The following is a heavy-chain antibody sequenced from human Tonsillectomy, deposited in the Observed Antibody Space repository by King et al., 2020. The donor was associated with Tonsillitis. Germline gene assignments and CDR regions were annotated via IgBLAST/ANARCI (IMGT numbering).Heavy chain of an antibody. V-gene: IGHV4-4*02. CDR3: ARGKSSGYYGSYYFDY. CDR1: GDSISSSNW. J-gene: IGHJ4*02. D-gene: IGHD3-22*01. Sequence: VQLQESGPGLVKPSGTLSLTCVVSGDSISSSNWWSWVRQPPGKGLEWIGEIYHSGSTYYNPSLKSRVTISVDKSKKQFSLKLSSVTAADTAVYYCARGKSSGYYGSYYFDYWGKGTLVTVSS. CDR2: IYHSGST.